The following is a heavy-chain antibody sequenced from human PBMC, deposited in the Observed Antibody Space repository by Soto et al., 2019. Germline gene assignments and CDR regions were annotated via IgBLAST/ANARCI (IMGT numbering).Heavy chain of an antibody. CDR2: IYSAGST. Sequence: GGSLRLSCAASGFTVSTSYMSWVRQAPGKGLEWVSSIYSAGSTHYTDSVKGRFTISRDNSKNTLNLQMNSLRAEDTAVYYCARDGPGGRVDAFDIWGQGSRVTVSS. V-gene: IGHV3-53*01. CDR3: ARDGPGGRVDAFDI. D-gene: IGHD6-13*01. J-gene: IGHJ3*02. CDR1: GFTVSTSY.